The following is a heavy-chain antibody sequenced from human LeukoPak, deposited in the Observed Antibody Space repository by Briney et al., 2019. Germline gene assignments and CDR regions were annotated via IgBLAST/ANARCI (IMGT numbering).Heavy chain of an antibody. J-gene: IGHJ6*02. CDR2: ISSSGSYI. V-gene: IGHV3-21*01. CDR3: ARDRRITMVRGVIIYYYGMDV. D-gene: IGHD3-10*01. Sequence: GGSLRLSCAASGFTFSSYSMNWVRQAPGKGLEWVSSISSSGSYIYYADSVKGRFTISRDNAKNSLYLQMNSLRAVDTAVYYCARDRRITMVRGVIIYYYGMDVWGQGTTVTVSS. CDR1: GFTFSSYS.